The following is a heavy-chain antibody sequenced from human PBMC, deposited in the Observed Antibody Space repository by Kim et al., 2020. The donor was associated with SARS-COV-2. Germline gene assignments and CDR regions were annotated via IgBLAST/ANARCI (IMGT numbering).Heavy chain of an antibody. CDR2: ISTRSSNI. V-gene: IGHV3-21*01. Sequence: GGSLRLSCAASGFTVRGFSTYRMNWVRQAPGKGLEWVAFISTRSSNIYYADSVKGRFTISRDNTRDSLYLQMNSLRVDDTAVYYCARGDDNRGYYGYPLDYWGRGTLVTVSP. D-gene: IGHD3-3*01. J-gene: IGHJ4*02. CDR3: ARGDDNRGYYGYPLDY. CDR1: GFTVRGFSTYR.